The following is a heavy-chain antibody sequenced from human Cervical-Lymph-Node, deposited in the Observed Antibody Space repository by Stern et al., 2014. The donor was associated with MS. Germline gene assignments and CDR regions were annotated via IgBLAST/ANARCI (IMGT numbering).Heavy chain of an antibody. CDR3: ARTGTVVTSGYYYGMDV. CDR1: GYNFTDYG. Sequence: QVQLVQSGAGVKKPGASVKVSCKTAGYNFTDYGIIWVRQAPGQRLEWMGWINTGNGNRRYSQKIQGRVTITRDTSASTAYMELSSLRSEDTAVYYCARTGTVVTSGYYYGMDVWGQGTTVTVSS. D-gene: IGHD4-23*01. CDR2: INTGNGNR. V-gene: IGHV1-3*04. J-gene: IGHJ6*02.